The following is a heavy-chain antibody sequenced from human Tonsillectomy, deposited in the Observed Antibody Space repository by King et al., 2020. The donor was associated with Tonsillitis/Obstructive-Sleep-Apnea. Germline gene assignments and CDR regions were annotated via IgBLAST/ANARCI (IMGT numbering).Heavy chain of an antibody. D-gene: IGHD2-15*01. CDR3: AREFDSLDY. CDR1: GGSFSGYY. V-gene: IGHV4-34*01. Sequence: VQLQQWGAGLLKSSETLSLTCAVYGGSFSGYYWSWIRQPPGKGLEWIGEIDHSGSTNYNPSLKSRVTVSVDTSKNQFSLELSSVTAADTAVYYCAREFDSLDYWGQGTLVTVSS. CDR2: IDHSGST. J-gene: IGHJ4*02.